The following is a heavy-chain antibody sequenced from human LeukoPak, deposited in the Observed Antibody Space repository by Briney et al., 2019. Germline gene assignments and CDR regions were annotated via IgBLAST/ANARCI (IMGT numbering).Heavy chain of an antibody. V-gene: IGHV3-74*01. CDR3: AKDAAGPEY. Sequence: PGGSLRLSCAASGFTFSSYWMHWVRQAPGKGLVWVSHINGDESITDYADSVKGRFTISRDNAKNTLYLQMNSLRAEDTAVYYCAKDAAGPEYWGQGTLVTVSS. CDR2: INGDESIT. J-gene: IGHJ4*02. D-gene: IGHD6-13*01. CDR1: GFTFSSYW.